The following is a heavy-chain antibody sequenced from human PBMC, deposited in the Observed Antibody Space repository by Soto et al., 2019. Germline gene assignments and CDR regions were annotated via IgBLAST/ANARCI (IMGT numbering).Heavy chain of an antibody. V-gene: IGHV1-69*06. CDR1: GGTFSSYA. CDR2: IIPIFGTA. D-gene: IGHD4-17*01. Sequence: QVQLVQSGAEVKKPGSSVKVSCKASGGTFSSYAISWVRQAPGQGLEWMGGIIPIFGTANYAQKFQGRVTITADKSTSTAYMELSSLRSEDTAVYYCANDYGDYAGNYDYGMDVWGQGTTVTVSS. CDR3: ANDYGDYAGNYDYGMDV. J-gene: IGHJ6*02.